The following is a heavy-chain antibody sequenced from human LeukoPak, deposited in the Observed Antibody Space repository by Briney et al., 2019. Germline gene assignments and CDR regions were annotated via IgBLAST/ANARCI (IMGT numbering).Heavy chain of an antibody. D-gene: IGHD2-15*01. CDR2: MNPNSGNT. Sequence: ASVKVSCKASGYTFTSYDINWVRQATGQGLEWMGWMNPNSGNTGYAQKFQGRVTMTRNTSISTAYVELSSLRSEDTAVYYCARKGRVTATSNWFDPRGQGTLVTVSS. V-gene: IGHV1-8*01. CDR1: GYTFTSYD. J-gene: IGHJ5*02. CDR3: ARKGRVTATSNWFDP.